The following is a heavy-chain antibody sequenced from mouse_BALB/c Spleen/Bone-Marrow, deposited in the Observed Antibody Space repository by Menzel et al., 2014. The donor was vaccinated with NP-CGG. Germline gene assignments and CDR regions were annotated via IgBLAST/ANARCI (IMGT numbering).Heavy chain of an antibody. V-gene: IGHV5-6-5*01. CDR2: IYSGGSI. CDR1: GFTFSSYA. J-gene: IGHJ3*01. CDR3: ADGDSFAY. D-gene: IGHD2-13*01. Sequence: EVMLVESGGGLVKSGGSLKLSCAASGFTFSSYAMSWVRQTPEKRLEWVASIYSGGSIYYPDSVKGRFTISRDNARNILYLQMSSLRSEVTAMYYCADGDSFAYWGQGTLVTVSA.